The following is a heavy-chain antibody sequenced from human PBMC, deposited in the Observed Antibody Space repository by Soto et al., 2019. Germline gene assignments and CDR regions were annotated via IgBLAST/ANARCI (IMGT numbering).Heavy chain of an antibody. V-gene: IGHV2-5*02. Sequence: SGPTLVNPTQTLTLTCTFSGFSLSTSGVGVGWIRQPPGKALEWLALIYWDDDKRYSPSLKSRLTITKDTSKNQVVLTMTNMDPVDTATYYCAHSIPRNIVVVVAAHYFDYWGQGTLVTVSS. CDR2: IYWDDDK. CDR3: AHSIPRNIVVVVAAHYFDY. J-gene: IGHJ4*02. CDR1: GFSLSTSGVG. D-gene: IGHD2-15*01.